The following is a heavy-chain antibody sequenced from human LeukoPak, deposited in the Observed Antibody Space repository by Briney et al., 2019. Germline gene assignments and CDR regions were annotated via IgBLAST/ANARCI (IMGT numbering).Heavy chain of an antibody. D-gene: IGHD3-10*01. CDR3: AKGSGITLVRDLDY. J-gene: IGHJ4*02. CDR2: ISWNSETL. V-gene: IGHV3-9*01. CDR1: GFTLDDYA. Sequence: GRSLRLSCAASGFTLDDYAMHWVRQPPGKGLEWVSGISWNSETLGYADSVKGRFTISRDNAKNSLYLQMDSLRADDTALYYCAKGSGITLVRDLDYWGQGTLVTVSS.